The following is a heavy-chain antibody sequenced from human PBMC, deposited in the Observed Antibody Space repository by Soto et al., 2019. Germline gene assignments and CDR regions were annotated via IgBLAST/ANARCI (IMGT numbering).Heavy chain of an antibody. Sequence: PDALSLTYTVPGASLSPYYCTWIRQPPGKGLDWIGYIFSSVISNYDPSLESRVTTSMDTSKYQFSLKLSSVTAADTAVDYCAREYYYDSASYRGMDVWGQGTTVTVSS. CDR1: GASLSPYY. CDR2: IFSSVIS. V-gene: IGHV4-59*01. D-gene: IGHD3-10*01. J-gene: IGHJ6*02. CDR3: AREYYYDSASYRGMDV.